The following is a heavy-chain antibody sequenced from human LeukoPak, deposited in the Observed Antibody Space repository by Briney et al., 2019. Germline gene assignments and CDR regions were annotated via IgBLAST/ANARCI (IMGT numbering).Heavy chain of an antibody. Sequence: SETLSLTCTVSGGSISSYYWSWIRQPAGKGLEWIGRIHTSGSTNSKPSLKSRVTMSVDTSKNQFSLKPTSVTAADTAVYYCAREYYCSSTSCHHPFDYWGQGTLVTVSS. V-gene: IGHV4-4*07. D-gene: IGHD2-2*01. J-gene: IGHJ4*02. CDR2: IHTSGST. CDR1: GGSISSYY. CDR3: AREYYCSSTSCHHPFDY.